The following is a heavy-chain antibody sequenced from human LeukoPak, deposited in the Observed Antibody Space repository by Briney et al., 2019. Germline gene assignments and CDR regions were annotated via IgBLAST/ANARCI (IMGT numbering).Heavy chain of an antibody. CDR1: GFTFSNAW. Sequence: PGGSLRLSCAASGFTFSNAWMSWVRQAPGKGLEWVGRIKSKTDGGTTDYAAPVKGRFTISRDDSKNTLYLQMNSLKTEDTAVYYCTQRLIVGATTDYFDYWGQGILVTVSS. D-gene: IGHD1-26*01. V-gene: IGHV3-15*01. CDR2: IKSKTDGGTT. J-gene: IGHJ4*02. CDR3: TQRLIVGATTDYFDY.